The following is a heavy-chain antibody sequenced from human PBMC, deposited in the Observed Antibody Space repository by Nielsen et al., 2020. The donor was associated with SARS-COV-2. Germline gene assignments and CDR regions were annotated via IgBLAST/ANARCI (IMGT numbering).Heavy chain of an antibody. V-gene: IGHV4-31*03. Sequence: SETLSLTCTVSGGSISSGGYYWSWIRQHPGKGLEWIGYIYYSGSTYYNPSLKSRVTISVDTSKNQFSLKLSSVTAADTAVYYCARFNGGSYPGWFDPWGQGTLVTVSS. CDR3: ARFNGGSYPGWFDP. D-gene: IGHD2-15*01. CDR1: GGSISSGGYY. CDR2: IYYSGST. J-gene: IGHJ5*02.